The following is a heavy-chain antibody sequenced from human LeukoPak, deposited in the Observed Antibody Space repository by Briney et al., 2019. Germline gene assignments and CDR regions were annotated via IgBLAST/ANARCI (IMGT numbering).Heavy chain of an antibody. J-gene: IGHJ4*02. Sequence: GGSLRLSCAASGFTFSSFAMHWVRQAPGKGLEGVAVISYDGSNKYYADSVKGRFTISRDNSKNTLYLQMNSLRAEDTAVYYCAKRLGYGLSVSPFDYWGQGTLVTVSS. D-gene: IGHD5-18*01. CDR1: GFTFSSFA. CDR2: ISYDGSNK. CDR3: AKRLGYGLSVSPFDY. V-gene: IGHV3-30*18.